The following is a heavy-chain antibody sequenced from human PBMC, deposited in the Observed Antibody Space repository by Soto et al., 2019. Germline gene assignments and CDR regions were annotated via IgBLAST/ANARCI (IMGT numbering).Heavy chain of an antibody. CDR1: GDSISNDY. CDR3: ARGYCIGINCYNWFDL. Sequence: PSETLSLTCTVPGDSISNDYWTWIRQPPGKGLEWIGYIYSDGTTKYNPSLKSRVTISVDTSKNQFSLNLNSVTAADTAVYYCARGYCIGINCYNWFDLWGQGTLVTVSS. D-gene: IGHD2-15*01. J-gene: IGHJ5*02. CDR2: IYSDGTT. V-gene: IGHV4-59*01.